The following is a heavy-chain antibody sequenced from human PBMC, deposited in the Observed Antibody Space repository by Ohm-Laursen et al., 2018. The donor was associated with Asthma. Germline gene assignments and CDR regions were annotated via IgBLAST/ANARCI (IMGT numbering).Heavy chain of an antibody. CDR3: ARGSAGTHPEYFQH. V-gene: IGHV3-33*01. Sequence: SLRLSCSASGFTFGSYGMHWVRQAPGKGLEWVAIIWYDGSNKYYADSVKGRLTISRDNSKNTLYLQMNSLRAEDTAVYYCARGSAGTHPEYFQHWGQGTLVTVSS. CDR2: IWYDGSNK. CDR1: GFTFGSYG. D-gene: IGHD1-26*01. J-gene: IGHJ1*01.